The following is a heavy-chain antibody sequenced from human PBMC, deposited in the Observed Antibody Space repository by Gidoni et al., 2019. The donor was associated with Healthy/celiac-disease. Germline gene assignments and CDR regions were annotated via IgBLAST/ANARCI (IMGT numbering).Heavy chain of an antibody. D-gene: IGHD3-3*01. CDR2: ISYDGSNK. Sequence: VESGGGVVQPGRSLRLSCAASGFTFSSYGMHWVRQAPGKGLEWVAVISYDGSNKYYADSVKGRFTISRDNSKNTLYLQMNSLRAEDTAVYYCAKDRLHYDFWSGYYKNYYYYGMDVWGQGTTVTVSS. CDR1: GFTFSSYG. J-gene: IGHJ6*02. V-gene: IGHV3-30*18. CDR3: AKDRLHYDFWSGYYKNYYYYGMDV.